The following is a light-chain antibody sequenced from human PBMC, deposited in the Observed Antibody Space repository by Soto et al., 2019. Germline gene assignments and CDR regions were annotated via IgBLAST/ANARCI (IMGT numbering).Light chain of an antibody. CDR1: KLGDKY. CDR2: QDS. CDR3: QAWDSSTVV. J-gene: IGLJ2*01. V-gene: IGLV3-1*01. Sequence: SYELTQPPSVSVSPGQTASITCSGDKLGDKYACWYQQKPGQSPVLVIYQDSKRPSGIPERFSGSNSGNTATLTISGTQAMGEADYYCQAWDSSTVVFGGGPMLTVL.